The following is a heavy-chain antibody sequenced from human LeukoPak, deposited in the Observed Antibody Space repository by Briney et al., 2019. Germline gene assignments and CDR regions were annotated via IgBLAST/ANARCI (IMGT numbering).Heavy chain of an antibody. D-gene: IGHD3-22*01. J-gene: IGHJ4*02. CDR2: INPNSGGI. CDR1: GYTFTGYY. CDR3: ARGHDSSGYYSGTGEY. V-gene: IGHV1-2*02. Sequence: ASVKVSCKASGYTFTGYYMHWVRQAPGQGLEGMGWINPNSGGISYAPKFRGRVTMTRDTSISAAYMELSWLRSDDTACYYFARGHDSSGYYSGTGEYWGQGALVTVSS.